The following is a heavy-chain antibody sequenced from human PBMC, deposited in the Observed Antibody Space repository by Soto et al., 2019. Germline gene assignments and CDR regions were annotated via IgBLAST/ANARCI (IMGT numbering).Heavy chain of an antibody. CDR3: PKGAGYGDYRFDY. J-gene: IGHJ4*02. D-gene: IGHD4-17*01. V-gene: IGHV3-30*18. Sequence: QVQLVESGGGVVQPGRSLRLSCAASGFTFSSYGMHWVRQAPGEGLEWVAVISYDGSNKYYADSVRGRFTISRDNSKNTLFLQMNSLRPEDTAVYYCPKGAGYGDYRFDYWGQGTLVTVSS. CDR1: GFTFSSYG. CDR2: ISYDGSNK.